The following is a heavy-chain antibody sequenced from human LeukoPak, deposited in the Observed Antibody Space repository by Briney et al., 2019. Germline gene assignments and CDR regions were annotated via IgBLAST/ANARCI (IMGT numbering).Heavy chain of an antibody. CDR2: MNHSGST. D-gene: IGHD7-27*01. Sequence: SETLSLTCAVYGGSFSGYYWSWIRQPPGKGLEWIGEMNHSGSTNYNPSLKSRVTISVDTSKNQFSLKLSSVTAADTAVYYCARAFLGTWSYFDSWGQGTLVTVSS. V-gene: IGHV4-34*01. CDR1: GGSFSGYY. J-gene: IGHJ4*02. CDR3: ARAFLGTWSYFDS.